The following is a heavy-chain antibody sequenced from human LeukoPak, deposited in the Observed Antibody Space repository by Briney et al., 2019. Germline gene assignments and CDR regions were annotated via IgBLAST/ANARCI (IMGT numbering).Heavy chain of an antibody. V-gene: IGHV3-53*01. J-gene: IGHJ6*03. CDR3: ARVNRLTGTHYYYMDV. D-gene: IGHD1-20*01. CDR1: GLSSHY. Sequence: GGSLRLSCAVSGLSSHYMCWVRQAPGKGLEWGSVIYGDGTTHYADSVKGRFTIYRDSSKNTLYLQMTSLRDEDTAVFYCARVNRLTGTHYYYMDVGGKGSTVTV. CDR2: IYGDGTT.